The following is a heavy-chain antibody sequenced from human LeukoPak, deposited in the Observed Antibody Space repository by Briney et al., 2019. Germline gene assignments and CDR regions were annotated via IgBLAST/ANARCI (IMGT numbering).Heavy chain of an antibody. Sequence: GGSLRLSRAASGFTFSSCAMSWVRQAPGKGLEWVSSISSSSSYIYYADSVKGRFTISRDNAKNSLYLQMNSLRAEDTAVYYCARGIRRTNTGYSSSWYFDYWGQGTLVTVSS. CDR1: GFTFSSCA. D-gene: IGHD6-13*01. J-gene: IGHJ4*02. V-gene: IGHV3-21*01. CDR3: ARGIRRTNTGYSSSWYFDY. CDR2: ISSSSSYI.